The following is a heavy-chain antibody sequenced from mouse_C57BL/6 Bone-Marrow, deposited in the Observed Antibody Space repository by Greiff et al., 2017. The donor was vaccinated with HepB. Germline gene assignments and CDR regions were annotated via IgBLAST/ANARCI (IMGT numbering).Heavy chain of an antibody. J-gene: IGHJ1*03. CDR2: IDPNSGGT. CDR1: GYTFTSSW. Sequence: QVQLQQPGAELVKPGASVKLSCKASGYTFTSSWMHWVKQRPGRGLEWIGRIDPNSGGTKYNEKFKTKATLTVAKPSSTAYMQLSSLTSEDSAVYDCARGGGLRRSTWYFDVWGTGTTVTVSS. CDR3: ARGGGLRRSTWYFDV. V-gene: IGHV1-72*01. D-gene: IGHD2-4*01.